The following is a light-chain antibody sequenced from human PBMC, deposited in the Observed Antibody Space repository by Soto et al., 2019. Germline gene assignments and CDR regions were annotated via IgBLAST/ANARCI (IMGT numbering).Light chain of an antibody. J-gene: IGLJ1*01. Sequence: QSALTQPASVSGSPGQSITISCTGTSSDVGGFNYVSWYQQHPGKAPKLMIYDVTNRPSGVSHRLSGSKSVHTAYLTISGLQSDDEATYHCSSYTSTYSLVFGTGTKVTVL. V-gene: IGLV2-14*03. CDR2: DVT. CDR1: SSDVGGFNY. CDR3: SSYTSTYSLV.